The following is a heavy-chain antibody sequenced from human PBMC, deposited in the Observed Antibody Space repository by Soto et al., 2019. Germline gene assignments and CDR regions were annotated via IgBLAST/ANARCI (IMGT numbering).Heavy chain of an antibody. CDR3: ARGSHRGIVHNWFDP. CDR1: GFTFSSYA. CDR2: ISYDGSNK. V-gene: IGHV3-30-3*01. D-gene: IGHD1-26*01. Sequence: PGGSLRLSCAASGFTFSSYAMHWVRQAPGKGLEWVAVISYDGSNKYYADSVKGRFTISRDNSKNTLYLQMKSLRAEDTAVYYCARGSHRGIVHNWFDPCGQGTLVTVSS. J-gene: IGHJ5*02.